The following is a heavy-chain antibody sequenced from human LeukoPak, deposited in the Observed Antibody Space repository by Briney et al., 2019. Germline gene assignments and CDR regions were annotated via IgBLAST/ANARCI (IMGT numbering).Heavy chain of an antibody. V-gene: IGHV3-23*01. J-gene: IGHJ6*02. Sequence: PGRSLRLSCAASGFTFSSYAMSWVRQAPGKGLEWVSAISGSGGDTYYADSVKGRFTVSRDNSGNTLYLQMNSLRVEDTAVYYCAKDGGGAGPLVYYYGMDVWGQGTTVTVSS. CDR1: GFTFSSYA. CDR2: ISGSGGDT. D-gene: IGHD4-23*01. CDR3: AKDGGGAGPLVYYYGMDV.